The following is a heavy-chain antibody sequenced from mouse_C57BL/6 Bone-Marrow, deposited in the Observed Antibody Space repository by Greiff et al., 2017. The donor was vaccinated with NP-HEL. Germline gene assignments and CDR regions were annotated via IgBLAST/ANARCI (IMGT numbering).Heavy chain of an antibody. CDR3: TRWVIYYGYDTGFAY. Sequence: EVQLQQSGTVLARPGASVKMSCKTSGYTFTSYWMHWVKQRPGQGLEWIGAIYPGNSDTSYNQKFKGKAKLTAVTSASTAYMELSSLTNEDSAVYYCTRWVIYYGYDTGFAYWGQGTLVTVSA. D-gene: IGHD2-2*01. V-gene: IGHV1-5*01. J-gene: IGHJ3*01. CDR2: IYPGNSDT. CDR1: GYTFTSYW.